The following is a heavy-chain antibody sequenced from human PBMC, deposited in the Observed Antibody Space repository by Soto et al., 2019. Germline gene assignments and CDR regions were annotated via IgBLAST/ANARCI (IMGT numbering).Heavy chain of an antibody. CDR2: IIPIFGTA. V-gene: IGHV1-69*12. D-gene: IGHD2-21*02. J-gene: IGHJ4*02. CDR1: GGTFSSYA. Sequence: QVQLVQSGAEVKKPGSSVKVSCKASGGTFSSYAISWVRQAPGQGLEWMGGIIPIFGTANYAQKFQGRVTITADESTSTAYRELSSLRSEDTAVYYCARFEVCGGDCYNFDYWGQGTLVTVSS. CDR3: ARFEVCGGDCYNFDY.